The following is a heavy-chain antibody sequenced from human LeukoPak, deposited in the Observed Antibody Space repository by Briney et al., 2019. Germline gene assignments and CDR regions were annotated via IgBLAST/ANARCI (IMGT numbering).Heavy chain of an antibody. CDR2: INPSGGST. J-gene: IGHJ6*03. CDR3: ARSRAPRTSSPYFYYYYMDV. Sequence: ASVKVTCKASGYTFTTYYIHWVRQAPGQGLEWMGIINPSGGSTSYAQKFQGRVTMTRDMSTSTVYMELGSLRSDDTAVYYCARSRAPRTSSPYFYYYYMDVWGRGTTVTVSS. V-gene: IGHV1-46*01. D-gene: IGHD2/OR15-2a*01. CDR1: GYTFTTYY.